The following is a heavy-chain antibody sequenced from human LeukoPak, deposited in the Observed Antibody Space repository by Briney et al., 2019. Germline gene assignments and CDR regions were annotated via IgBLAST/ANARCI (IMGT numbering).Heavy chain of an antibody. V-gene: IGHV3-21*01. D-gene: IGHD6-13*01. J-gene: IGHJ4*02. CDR1: GFTFSSYS. Sequence: GGSLRLSCAASGFTFSSYSMNWVRQAPGKGLERVSSISSSSSYIYYADSVKGRFTISRDNAKNSLYLQMNSLRAEDTAVYYCAGQQQLVRRLVDYWGQGTLVTVSS. CDR3: AGQQQLVRRLVDY. CDR2: ISSSSSYI.